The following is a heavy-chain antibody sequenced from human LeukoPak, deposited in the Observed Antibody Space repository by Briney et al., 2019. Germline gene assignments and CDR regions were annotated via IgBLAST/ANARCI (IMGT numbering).Heavy chain of an antibody. V-gene: IGHV2-5*01. Sequence: SGPTLVNPTQTLTLTCTFSGFSLSTSGVGVGWIRQPPGKALEWLALIYWNDYKRYSPSLKSRLNITKDTSKNQVVLTMTNMDPVDTATYYCEHSRRYYDPSRETEYYMDVWGKGTTVIISS. CDR3: EHSRRYYDPSRETEYYMDV. D-gene: IGHD3-22*01. CDR2: IYWNDYK. J-gene: IGHJ6*03. CDR1: GFSLSTSGVG.